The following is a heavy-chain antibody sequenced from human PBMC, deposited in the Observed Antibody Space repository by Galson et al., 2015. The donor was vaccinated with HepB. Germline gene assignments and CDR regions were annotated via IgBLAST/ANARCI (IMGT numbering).Heavy chain of an antibody. CDR3: AKRISITFFGPGKNYMDV. Sequence: SLRLSCAGSGFTFSSHAISWVRQAPGKGLEWVSGLSGSGDTTYYAASVEGRFTISRDNSKNTLYMQINSLTAEDTAVYYRAKRISITFFGPGKNYMDVWGKGTTVTVSS. CDR1: GFTFSSHA. V-gene: IGHV3-23*01. J-gene: IGHJ6*03. CDR2: LSGSGDTT. D-gene: IGHD3-3*01.